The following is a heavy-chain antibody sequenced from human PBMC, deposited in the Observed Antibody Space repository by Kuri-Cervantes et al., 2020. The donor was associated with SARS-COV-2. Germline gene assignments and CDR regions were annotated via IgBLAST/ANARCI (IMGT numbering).Heavy chain of an antibody. Sequence: GGSLRLSCTASGFTFGDDAMGWVRQAPGKGLEWVGFIRSKAYGGTTEYAASVKGRFTISRDDSKSIAYLQMNSLKTEDTAVYYCTRDDFWSGYFEDWGQGTLVTVSS. D-gene: IGHD3-3*01. V-gene: IGHV3-49*04. J-gene: IGHJ4*02. CDR3: TRDDFWSGYFED. CDR1: GFTFGDDA. CDR2: IRSKAYGGTT.